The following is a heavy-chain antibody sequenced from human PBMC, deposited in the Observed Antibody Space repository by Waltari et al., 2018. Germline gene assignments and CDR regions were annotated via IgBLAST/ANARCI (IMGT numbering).Heavy chain of an antibody. CDR1: GGSISSSNW. CDR2: IYHSGST. J-gene: IGHJ4*02. V-gene: IGHV4-4*02. CDR3: ASLPAAATPYDY. Sequence: QVQLQESGPGLVKPSGTLSLTCAVSGGSISSSNWWSWVRQPPGKGLEWIGEIYHSGSTNYNPSLERRVTISVDKSKNQFSLKLSSVTAADTAVYYCASLPAAATPYDYWGQGTLVTVSS. D-gene: IGHD2-2*01.